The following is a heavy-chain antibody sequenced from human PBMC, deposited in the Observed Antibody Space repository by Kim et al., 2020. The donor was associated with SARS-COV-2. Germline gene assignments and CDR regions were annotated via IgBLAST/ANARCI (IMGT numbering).Heavy chain of an antibody. J-gene: IGHJ6*02. Sequence: ASVKVSCKASGYTFTSYDINWVRQATGQGLEWMGWMNPNSGNTGYAQKFQGRVTMTRNTSISTAYMELSSLRSEDTAVYYCARAPYDFWSGYYGYYGMDVWGQGTTVTVSS. CDR2: MNPNSGNT. V-gene: IGHV1-8*01. CDR3: ARAPYDFWSGYYGYYGMDV. D-gene: IGHD3-3*01. CDR1: GYTFTSYD.